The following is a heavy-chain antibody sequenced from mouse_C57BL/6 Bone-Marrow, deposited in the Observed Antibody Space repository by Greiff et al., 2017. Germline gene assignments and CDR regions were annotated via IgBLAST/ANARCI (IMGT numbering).Heavy chain of an antibody. CDR1: GYTFTSYW. D-gene: IGHD1-1*01. CDR3: ARVDYGSSLYWYVDV. Sequence: QVQLQQPGAELVKPGASVKLSCKASGYTFTSYWMQWVKQRPGQGLEWIGEIDPSDSYTNYNQKFKGKATLTVDTSSSTAYMQLSSLTSEDSAVYYCARVDYGSSLYWYVDVWGTGTTVTVSS. J-gene: IGHJ1*03. CDR2: IDPSDSYT. V-gene: IGHV1-50*01.